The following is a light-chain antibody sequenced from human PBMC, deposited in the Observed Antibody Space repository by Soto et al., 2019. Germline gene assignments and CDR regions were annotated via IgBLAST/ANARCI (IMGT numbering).Light chain of an antibody. J-gene: IGKJ3*01. CDR3: QNLDSAAFT. CDR2: GAS. CDR1: QGISNY. V-gene: IGKV1-27*01. Sequence: DIQMTQSPSSLSASVGDRVTITCRASQGISNYLAWYQQRPGKVPKLLIYGASTLQSGVPSRFSGSGSGTEFTLTINSLLPEDVATYYCQNLDSAAFTFGTGTKVDIK.